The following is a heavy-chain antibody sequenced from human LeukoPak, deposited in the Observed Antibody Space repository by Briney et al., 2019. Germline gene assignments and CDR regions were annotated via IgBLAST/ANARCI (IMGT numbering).Heavy chain of an antibody. J-gene: IGHJ6*03. D-gene: IGHD3-10*01. CDR3: ARFGANGSGSHYSDMDV. V-gene: IGHV1-2*02. CDR2: INPNSGGT. Sequence: ASVKVSCKASGYTFTGYYMHWVRQVPGQGLEWMGWINPNSGGTNYAQKFQGRVTMTRDTSISTAYMELSRLRSDDTAVYYCARFGANGSGSHYSDMDVWGKGTTVTVSS. CDR1: GYTFTGYY.